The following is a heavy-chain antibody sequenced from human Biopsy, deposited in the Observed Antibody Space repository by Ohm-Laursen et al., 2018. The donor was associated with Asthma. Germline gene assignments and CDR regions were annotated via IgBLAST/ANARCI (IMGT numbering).Heavy chain of an antibody. CDR2: ISKDASTQ. D-gene: IGHD1-1*01. CDR3: VRDGTDDAFDI. V-gene: IGHV3-30*01. CDR1: GFSFSNFA. J-gene: IGHJ3*02. Sequence: SLRLSCAAPGFSFSNFAIHWVRQAPGKGLEWVGVISKDASTQDYADSVKGRFTMARDNSKNTPDLQMNSLREEDTAVYYCVRDGTDDAFDIWGQGTVVSVSS.